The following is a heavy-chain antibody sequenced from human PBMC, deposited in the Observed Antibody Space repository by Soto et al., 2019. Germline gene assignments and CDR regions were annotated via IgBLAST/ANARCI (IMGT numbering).Heavy chain of an antibody. CDR3: ARGRRGSSSTSLVY. CDR2: IHYSGST. V-gene: IGHV4-61*05. D-gene: IGHD6-6*01. Sequence: SETLSLTYTVSGGSISSSSYYWSWIRQSPGKGLEWIGYIHYSGSTNYNPSLKSRVTISVDKSKNQFSLKLSSVTAADTAVYYCARGRRGSSSTSLVYWGQGALVTVSS. CDR1: GGSISSSSYY. J-gene: IGHJ4*02.